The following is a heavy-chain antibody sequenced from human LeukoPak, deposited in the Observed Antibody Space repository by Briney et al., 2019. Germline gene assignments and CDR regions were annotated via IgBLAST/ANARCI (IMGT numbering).Heavy chain of an antibody. J-gene: IGHJ5*02. Sequence: SETLSLTCTVSGGSISNYCWSWIRQPPGKGLEWIGYIYHSGSTYYNPSLKSRVTISVDWSKNQFSLKLSSVTAADTAVYYCARVNWNDYWFDPWGQGTLVTVSS. V-gene: IGHV4-30-2*01. CDR3: ARVNWNDYWFDP. CDR2: IYHSGST. D-gene: IGHD1-20*01. CDR1: GGSISNYC.